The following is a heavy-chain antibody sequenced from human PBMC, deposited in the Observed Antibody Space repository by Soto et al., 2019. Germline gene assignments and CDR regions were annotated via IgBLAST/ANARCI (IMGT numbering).Heavy chain of an antibody. J-gene: IGHJ6*02. CDR1: GGSISGSISSSDW. D-gene: IGHD2-15*01. V-gene: IGHV4-4*02. CDR3: ARVGYCSGGSCYPVYYGMDV. CDR2: IYHTGRS. Sequence: QVRLQESGPGLVKPSGTLSLTCAVSGGSISGSISSSDWWSWVRQTPGKGLEWIGQIYHTGRSNYNPCLRSRVTISVDKSKIQLSLTLTSVTAADTAVYYCARVGYCSGGSCYPVYYGMDVWGQGTTVTVS.